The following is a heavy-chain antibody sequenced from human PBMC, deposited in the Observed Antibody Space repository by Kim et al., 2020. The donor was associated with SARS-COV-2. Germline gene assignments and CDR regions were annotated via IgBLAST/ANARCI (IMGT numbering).Heavy chain of an antibody. CDR1: GGSVSSGSYY. D-gene: IGHD3-10*01. V-gene: IGHV4-61*01. Sequence: SETLSLTCTVSGGSVSSGSYYWSWIRQPPGKGLEWIGYIYYSGSTNYNPSLKSRVTISVDTSKNQFSLKLSSVTAADTAVYYCARETVEMEGFRANYYYGMDVWGQGTTVTVSS. CDR2: IYYSGST. CDR3: ARETVEMEGFRANYYYGMDV. J-gene: IGHJ6*02.